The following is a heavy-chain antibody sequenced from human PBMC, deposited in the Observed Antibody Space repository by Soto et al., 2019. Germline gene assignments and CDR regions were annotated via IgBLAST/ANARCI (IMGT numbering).Heavy chain of an antibody. Sequence: QVQLQESGPGLVKPSETLSLTCAVSGASISRTGFHWGWIRQPPGQGLEWIGSVHESVNTFYNSSLKSRVTISVDTSKNQFALKLKSVTAADTAVYYCSRRGSGHTFDYWGQGTLVTVSS. V-gene: IGHV4-39*01. CDR3: SRRGSGHTFDY. CDR1: GASISRTGFH. CDR2: VHESVNT. D-gene: IGHD3-10*01. J-gene: IGHJ4*02.